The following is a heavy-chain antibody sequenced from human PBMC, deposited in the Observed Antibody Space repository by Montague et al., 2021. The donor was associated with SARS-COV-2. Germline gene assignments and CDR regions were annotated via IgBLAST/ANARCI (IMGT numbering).Heavy chain of an antibody. V-gene: IGHV6-1*01. CDR2: IYYRSKWYN. CDR1: GDSVSSNSAA. D-gene: IGHD6-13*01. CDR3: ASGRMVPYSSSWTTLYYYYGMDV. Sequence: CAISGDSVSSNSAAWNWIRQSPSRGLEWLGRIYYRSKWYNDYAVSVKSRITINPDTSKNQFSLQLNSVTPEDTAVYYCASGRMVPYSSSWTTLYYYYGMDVWGQGTPVTVSS. J-gene: IGHJ6*02.